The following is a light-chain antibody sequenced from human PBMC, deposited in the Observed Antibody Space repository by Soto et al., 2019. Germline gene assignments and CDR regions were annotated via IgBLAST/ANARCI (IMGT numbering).Light chain of an antibody. CDR3: PQTLAVPLT. CDR1: QPIGNY. V-gene: IGKV1-39*01. J-gene: IGKJ5*01. CDR2: AAS. Sequence: DVQMTQSPSSLSASVGDRVTIACRASQPIGNYLNWYLKKPGEAPKVLSVAASSLRRGVPSRFSGSGYGTAFTLTINNRHSEVSETYYCPQTLAVPLTFGQGTRLEIK.